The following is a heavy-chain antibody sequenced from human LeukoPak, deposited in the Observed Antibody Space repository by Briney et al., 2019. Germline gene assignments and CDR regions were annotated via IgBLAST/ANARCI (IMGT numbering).Heavy chain of an antibody. J-gene: IGHJ5*02. Sequence: TGGSLRLSCAASGFTFSSYSMNWVRQAPGKGLEWVSSISSSSSYIYYADSVKGRFTISRDSAKNSLYLQMNSLRAEDTAVYYCARDGYSSSWYGTNWFDPWGQGTLVTVSS. CDR2: ISSSSSYI. D-gene: IGHD6-13*01. V-gene: IGHV3-21*01. CDR1: GFTFSSYS. CDR3: ARDGYSSSWYGTNWFDP.